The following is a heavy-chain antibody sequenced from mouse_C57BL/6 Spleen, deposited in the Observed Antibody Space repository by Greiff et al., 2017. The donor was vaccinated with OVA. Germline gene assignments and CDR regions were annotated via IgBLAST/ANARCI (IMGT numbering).Heavy chain of an antibody. CDR2: ISYDGSN. J-gene: IGHJ2*01. CDR3: ARGDYGSSYFDY. Sequence: VQLKESGPGLVKPSQSLSLTCSVTGYSITSGYYWNWIRQFPGNKLEWMGYISYDGSNNYNPSLKNRISITRDTSKNQFFLKLNSVTTEDTATYYCARGDYGSSYFDYWGQGTTLTVSS. D-gene: IGHD1-1*01. V-gene: IGHV3-6*01. CDR1: GYSITSGYY.